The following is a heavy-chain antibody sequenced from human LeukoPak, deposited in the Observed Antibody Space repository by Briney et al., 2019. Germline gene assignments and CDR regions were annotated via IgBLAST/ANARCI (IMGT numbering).Heavy chain of an antibody. CDR3: ARDTYCGGDCYSNYFDY. D-gene: IGHD2-21*02. Sequence: GGSLRLSCAASGFTFSSYSMNWVRQAPGKGLEWVSSISSSSSYIYYADSVKGPFTISRDNAKNSLYLQMNSLRAEDTAVYYCARDTYCGGDCYSNYFDYWGQGTLVTVSS. CDR1: GFTFSSYS. V-gene: IGHV3-21*01. J-gene: IGHJ4*02. CDR2: ISSSSSYI.